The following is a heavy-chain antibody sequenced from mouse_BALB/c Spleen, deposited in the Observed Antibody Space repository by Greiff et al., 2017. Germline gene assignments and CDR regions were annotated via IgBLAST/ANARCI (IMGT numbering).Heavy chain of an antibody. CDR1: GDSITSGY. D-gene: IGHD1-1*01. CDR3: ARGNYGSSSWFAY. J-gene: IGHJ3*01. CDR2: ISYSGST. Sequence: DAQLQESGPSLVKPSQTLSLTCSVTGDSITSGYWNWIRKFPGNKLEYMGYISYSGSTYYNPSLKSRISITRDTSKNQYYLQLNSVTTEDTATYYCARGNYGSSSWFAYWGQGTLVTVSA. V-gene: IGHV3-8*02.